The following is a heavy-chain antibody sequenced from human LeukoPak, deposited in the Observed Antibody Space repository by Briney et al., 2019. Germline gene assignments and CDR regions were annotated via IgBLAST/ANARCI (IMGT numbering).Heavy chain of an antibody. CDR1: GYILTNYY. V-gene: IGHV1-24*01. J-gene: IGHJ5*02. CDR3: ATCCYYYGSGSYYNWGYWFDP. D-gene: IGHD3-10*01. Sequence: ASVKVSCKASGYILTNYYMHWVRQAPGQGLEWMGGFDPEDGETIYAQKFQGRVTMTEDTSTDTAYMELSSLRSEDTAVYYCATCCYYYGSGSYYNWGYWFDPWGQGTLVTVSS. CDR2: FDPEDGET.